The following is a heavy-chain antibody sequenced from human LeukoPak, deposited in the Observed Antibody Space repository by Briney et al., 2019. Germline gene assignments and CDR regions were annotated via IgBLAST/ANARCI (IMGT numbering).Heavy chain of an antibody. V-gene: IGHV4-34*01. J-gene: IGHJ6*03. CDR2: INHSGST. CDR1: GGSFSGYY. CDR3: ARDPGSYYMDV. D-gene: IGHD3-10*01. Sequence: SETLSLTCAVYGGSFSGYYWSWIRQPPGKGLEWIGEINHSGSTNYNPSLKSRVTISVGTSKNQFSLKLSSVTAADTAVYYCARDPGSYYMDVWGKGTTVTISS.